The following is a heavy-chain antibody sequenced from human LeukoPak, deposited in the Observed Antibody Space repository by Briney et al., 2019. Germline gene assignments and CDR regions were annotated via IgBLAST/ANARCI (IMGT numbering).Heavy chain of an antibody. CDR1: GYIFDRYD. CDR3: VGARYSSAWFDS. V-gene: IGHV1-8*01. Sequence: GASAKVSCKASGYIFDRYDINWIRQATGNGLEWMGWMNPKTGNTGYAQQFQGRVNMTSDTPMTTAYMELNSLISEDTAVYYCVGARYSSAWFDSWGHGALVIVSS. D-gene: IGHD6-19*01. J-gene: IGHJ5*01. CDR2: MNPKTGNT.